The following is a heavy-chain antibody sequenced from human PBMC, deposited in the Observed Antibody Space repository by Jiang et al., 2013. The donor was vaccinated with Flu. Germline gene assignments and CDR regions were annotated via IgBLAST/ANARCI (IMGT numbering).Heavy chain of an antibody. D-gene: IGHD3-22*01. V-gene: IGHV5-51*01. Sequence: MPGKGLEWMGIIYPGDSDTRYSPSFQGQVTISADKSISTAYLQWSSLKASDTAMYYCARSLYDSSGYYPPFAFDIWGQGTMVTVSS. J-gene: IGHJ3*02. CDR3: ARSLYDSSGYYPPFAFDI. CDR2: IYPGDSDT.